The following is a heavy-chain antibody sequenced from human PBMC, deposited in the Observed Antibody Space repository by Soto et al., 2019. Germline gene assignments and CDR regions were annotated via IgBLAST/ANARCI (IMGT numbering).Heavy chain of an antibody. CDR3: AKDLLPWGYVWGMDV. CDR2: ISYDGSNK. Sequence: GGSLRLSCAASGFTFSSYGMHWVRQAPGKGLEWVAVISYDGSNKYYADSVKGRFTISRDNSKNTLYLQMNSLRAEDTAVYYCAKDLLPWGYVWGMDVWGQGTTVTVSS. J-gene: IGHJ6*02. CDR1: GFTFSSYG. V-gene: IGHV3-30*18. D-gene: IGHD2-15*01.